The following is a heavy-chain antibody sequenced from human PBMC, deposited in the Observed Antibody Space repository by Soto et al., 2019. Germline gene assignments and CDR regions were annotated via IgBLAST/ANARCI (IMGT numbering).Heavy chain of an antibody. V-gene: IGHV3-23*01. D-gene: IGHD3-3*01. J-gene: IGHJ5*02. CDR3: AKDGPFCSGYYWDWFDP. CDR2: ISGSGGST. CDR1: GFTFSSYA. Sequence: EVQLLESGGGLVQPGGSLRLSCAASGFTFSSYAMSWVRQAPGKRLEWVSAISGSGGSTYYADSVKGRFTISRDNSKNTLYLQMNSLRAEDTAVYYCAKDGPFCSGYYWDWFDPWGQGTLVTVSS.